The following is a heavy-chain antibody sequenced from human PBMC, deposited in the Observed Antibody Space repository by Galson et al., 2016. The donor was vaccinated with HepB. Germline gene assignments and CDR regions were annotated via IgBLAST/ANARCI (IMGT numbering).Heavy chain of an antibody. CDR3: ARESPHIAVPVLDD. Sequence: SLRLACAAAGFVFSSYGIHWVRQAPGKGREWVALIWHDGSNQYYADYVKGRFTISRDNSKNTLYLQMNSLRAEDSAAYYCARESPHIAVPVLDDWGQGTLVTVSS. V-gene: IGHV3-33*01. J-gene: IGHJ4*02. CDR2: IWHDGSNQ. CDR1: GFVFSSYG. D-gene: IGHD6-19*01.